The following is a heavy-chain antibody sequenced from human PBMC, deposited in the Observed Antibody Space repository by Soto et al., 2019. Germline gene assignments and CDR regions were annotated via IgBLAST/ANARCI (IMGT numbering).Heavy chain of an antibody. V-gene: IGHV3-73*01. Sequence: GVSLRLSCAASGFTFSGSAMHWVRQASGKGLEWVGRIRSKANSYATAYAASVKGRFTISRDDSKNTAYLQMNSLKTEDTAVYYCTRLDMITFGGVIVGYGMDVWGQGTTVTVSS. J-gene: IGHJ6*02. CDR1: GFTFSGSA. CDR3: TRLDMITFGGVIVGYGMDV. D-gene: IGHD3-16*02. CDR2: IRSKANSYAT.